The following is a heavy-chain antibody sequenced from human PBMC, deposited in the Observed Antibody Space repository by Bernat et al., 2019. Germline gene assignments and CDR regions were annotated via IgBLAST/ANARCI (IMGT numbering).Heavy chain of an antibody. CDR3: ARTGGHQLPSDERYYGYGMDV. V-gene: IGHV1-2*04. D-gene: IGHD2-2*01. CDR1: GYTFTGYY. J-gene: IGHJ6*02. Sequence: QVQLVQSGAEVKKPGASVKVSCKASGYTFTGYYMHWVRQAHGQGLEWMGWINPNSGGTNYAQKCQGWITMTRDTFISTAYVELGRLRSDDAAVYYCARTGGHQLPSDERYYGYGMDVWGRGTTVTASS. CDR2: INPNSGGT.